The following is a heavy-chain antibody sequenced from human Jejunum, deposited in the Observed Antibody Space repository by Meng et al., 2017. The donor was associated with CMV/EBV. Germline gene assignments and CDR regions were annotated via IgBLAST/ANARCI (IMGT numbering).Heavy chain of an antibody. D-gene: IGHD5-12*01. J-gene: IGHJ4*02. CDR2: INTHSGDT. CDR1: GYTWAGFY. CDR3: VRGLGVASTF. V-gene: IGHV1-2*06. Sequence: CKASGYTWAGFYMDWGRQAPGPGLEWMGRINTHSGDTNYAQKFQGRVTMTRDASISTAYLDLSRLTSDDTAVYYCVRGLGVASTFWGQGTLVTVSS.